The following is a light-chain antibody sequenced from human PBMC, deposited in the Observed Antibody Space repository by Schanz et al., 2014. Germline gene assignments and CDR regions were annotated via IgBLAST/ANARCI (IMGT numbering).Light chain of an antibody. CDR1: SNDIGRYDF. CDR3: SSYGGSNFVV. J-gene: IGLJ2*01. V-gene: IGLV2-8*01. Sequence: QSALTQPPSASGSLGQSVTISCTGTSNDIGRYDFVSWYQQHPGKAPKLMIYAVNKRPSGVPDRFTGSKSGNTASLTVSGLQAEDEADYYCSSYGGSNFVVFGGGTKLTVL. CDR2: AVN.